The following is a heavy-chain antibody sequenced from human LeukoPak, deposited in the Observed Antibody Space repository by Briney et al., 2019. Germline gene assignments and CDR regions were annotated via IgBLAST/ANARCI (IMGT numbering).Heavy chain of an antibody. V-gene: IGHV3-7*01. J-gene: IGHJ4*02. CDR3: ATYYYFNY. Sequence: GGSLRLSCAASGFTFSSYWMNWARQAPGKGLEWMASINHNGNVNYYVDSVKGRFTISRDNARNSLYLQMDSPRAEDTAVYYCATYYYFNYWGQGTLVTVSS. D-gene: IGHD1-26*01. CDR2: INHNGNVN. CDR1: GFTFSSYW.